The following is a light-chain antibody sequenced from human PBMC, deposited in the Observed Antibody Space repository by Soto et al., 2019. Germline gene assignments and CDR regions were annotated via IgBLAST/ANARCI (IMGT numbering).Light chain of an antibody. CDR1: ESVSTN. J-gene: IGKJ1*01. CDR2: GAS. V-gene: IGKV3-15*01. Sequence: EIEMRQSPATLSLAPGERVTLSCRASESVSTNLAWYQQKAGQAPRLLIYGASTRATGIPARFSGSGSGTEFTLTISSLQSEDFAVYYCQQYSIWRTFGRGTKVDIK. CDR3: QQYSIWRT.